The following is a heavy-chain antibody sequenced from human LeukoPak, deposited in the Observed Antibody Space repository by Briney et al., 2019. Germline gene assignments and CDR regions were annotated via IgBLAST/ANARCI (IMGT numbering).Heavy chain of an antibody. CDR2: ISYDGSNK. J-gene: IGHJ4*02. Sequence: GGSLRLSCAASGFTFSSYGMHWVRQAPGKGLEWVAVISYDGSNKYYADSVKGRFTISRDNSKNTLYLQMNSLRAEDTAVYYCARGSGYSGYDAVDYWGQGNLVTVSS. V-gene: IGHV3-30*03. CDR3: ARGSGYSGYDAVDY. D-gene: IGHD5-12*01. CDR1: GFTFSSYG.